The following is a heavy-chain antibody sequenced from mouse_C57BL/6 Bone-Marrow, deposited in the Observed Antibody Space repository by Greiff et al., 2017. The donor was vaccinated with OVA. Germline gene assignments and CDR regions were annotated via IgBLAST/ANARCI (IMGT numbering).Heavy chain of an antibody. V-gene: IGHV14-4*01. CDR3: TTDYYGSIYWYFDV. CDR1: GFNIKDDY. Sequence: EVKLQESGAELVRPGASVKLSCTASGFNIKDDYMHWVKQRPEQGLEWIGWIDPENGDTEYASKFQGKATITADTSSNTAYLQLSSLTSEDTAVYYCTTDYYGSIYWYFDVWGTGTTVTVSS. D-gene: IGHD1-1*01. CDR2: IDPENGDT. J-gene: IGHJ1*03.